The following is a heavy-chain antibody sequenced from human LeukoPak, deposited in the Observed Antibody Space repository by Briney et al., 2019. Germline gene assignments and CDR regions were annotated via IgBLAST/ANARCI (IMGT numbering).Heavy chain of an antibody. CDR2: MNPNSGNT. CDR1: GYTFTSYD. J-gene: IGHJ3*02. V-gene: IGHV1-8*03. Sequence: ASVKVSCKASGYTFTSYDINWVRQATGQGLEWMGWMNPNSGNTGYAQKFQGRVTITRDTSASTAYMELSSLRSEDMAVYYCARDLGYSYGPTRHAFDIWGQGTMVTVSS. CDR3: ARDLGYSYGPTRHAFDI. D-gene: IGHD5-18*01.